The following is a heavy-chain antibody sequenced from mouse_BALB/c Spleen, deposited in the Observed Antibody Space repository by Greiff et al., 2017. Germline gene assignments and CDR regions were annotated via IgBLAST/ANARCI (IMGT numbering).Heavy chain of an antibody. D-gene: IGHD2-3*01. J-gene: IGHJ1*01. CDR2: ISYSGST. Sequence: EVQLQESGPGLVKPSQSLSLTCTVTGYSITSDYAWNWIRQFPGNKLEWMGYISYSGSTSYNPSLKSRISITRDTSKNQFFLQLNSVTTEDTATYYCARSGYYMYFDVWGAGTTVTVSS. CDR1: GYSITSDYA. CDR3: ARSGYYMYFDV. V-gene: IGHV3-2*02.